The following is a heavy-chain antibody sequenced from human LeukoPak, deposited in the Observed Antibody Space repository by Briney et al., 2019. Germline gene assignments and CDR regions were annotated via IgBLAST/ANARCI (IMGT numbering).Heavy chain of an antibody. CDR1: GFTFSSYG. CDR2: ISYDGSNN. V-gene: IGHV3-30*18. J-gene: IGHJ4*02. Sequence: GRSLRLSCAASGFTFSSYGMHWVRQAPGKGLEWVAVISYDGSNNYYADSAKGRFTISRDNSKNTLFLQMNSLRAEDTAVYYCAKVGLTVTTILDYFDYWGQGTLVTVSS. D-gene: IGHD4-11*01. CDR3: AKVGLTVTTILDYFDY.